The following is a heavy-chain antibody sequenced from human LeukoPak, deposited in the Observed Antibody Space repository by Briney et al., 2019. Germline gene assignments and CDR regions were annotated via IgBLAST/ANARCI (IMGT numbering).Heavy chain of an antibody. Sequence: PSETLSLTCTVSGGSISSYYWSWIRQPPGKGLEWIGYIYYSGSTNYNPSLKSRVTISVDTSKNQFSLKLGSVTAADTAVYYCARVPVAGEYFQHWGQGTLVTVSS. CDR1: GGSISSYY. J-gene: IGHJ1*01. V-gene: IGHV4-59*01. CDR2: IYYSGST. CDR3: ARVPVAGEYFQH.